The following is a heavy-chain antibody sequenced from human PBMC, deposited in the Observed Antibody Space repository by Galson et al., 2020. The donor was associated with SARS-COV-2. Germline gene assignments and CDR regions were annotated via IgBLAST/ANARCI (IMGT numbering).Heavy chain of an antibody. CDR2: LFYGGTT. CDR3: AGVTDYSSSWNCHYCGMDV. Sequence: ASETLPLTCSVSGGSFSSSIYYWGWIRQSPGKGLEWIGALFYGGTTYYNPSLKNRVTISVDTSKNQFSLSLSSVTAADTAVYYCAGVTDYSSSWNCHYCGMDVWGQGTTVTVSS. V-gene: IGHV4-39*07. J-gene: IGHJ6*02. CDR1: GGSFSSSIYY. D-gene: IGHD6-13*01.